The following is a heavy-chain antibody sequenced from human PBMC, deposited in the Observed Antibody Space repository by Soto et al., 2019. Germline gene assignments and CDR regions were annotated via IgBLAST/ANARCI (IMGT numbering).Heavy chain of an antibody. D-gene: IGHD3-9*01. Sequence: GGSLRLSCAASGFTFSSYAMHWVRQAPGKGLEWVAVISYDGSNKYYADSVKGRFTISRDNSKNTLYLQMNSLRAEDTAVYYCARATVQSRPWLKEYYYYGMELWGQGTTVTVSS. CDR1: GFTFSSYA. J-gene: IGHJ6*02. CDR2: ISYDGSNK. CDR3: ARATVQSRPWLKEYYYYGMEL. V-gene: IGHV3-30-3*01.